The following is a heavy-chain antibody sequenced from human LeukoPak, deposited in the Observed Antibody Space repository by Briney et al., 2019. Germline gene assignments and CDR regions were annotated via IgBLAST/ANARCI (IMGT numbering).Heavy chain of an antibody. CDR2: INPNSGGT. CDR1: GYTFTGYY. CDR3: ARGYRVSGSYYWDFDY. Sequence: ASVKVSCKASGYTFTGYYMHWVRQAPGQGLEWMGWINPNSGGTNYAQKFQGRVTMTRDTSISTAYMELSRLRSDDTAVYYCARGYRVSGSYYWDFDYWGQGTLVTVSS. D-gene: IGHD1-26*01. J-gene: IGHJ4*02. V-gene: IGHV1-2*02.